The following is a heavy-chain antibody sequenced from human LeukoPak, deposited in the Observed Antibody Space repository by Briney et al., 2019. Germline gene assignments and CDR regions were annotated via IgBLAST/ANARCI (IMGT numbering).Heavy chain of an antibody. J-gene: IGHJ6*04. V-gene: IGHV3-30*18. D-gene: IGHD2-2*03. CDR1: GFTFSSYG. Sequence: GGSLRLSCAASGFTFSSYGMHWVRQAPGKGLEWVAVISYDGSNKYYADSVKGRFTISRDNSKNTLYLQMNSLRAEDTAVYYCAKVRDTMDKRRYYYYGMDVWGKGTTVTVSS. CDR2: ISYDGSNK. CDR3: AKVRDTMDKRRYYYYGMDV.